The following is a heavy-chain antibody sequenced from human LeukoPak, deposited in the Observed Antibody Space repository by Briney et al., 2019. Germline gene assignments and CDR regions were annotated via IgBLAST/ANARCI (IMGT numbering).Heavy chain of an antibody. CDR1: GFTFSSYA. CDR2: ISYDGSNK. CDR3: ASSLYGSGSYYEYYFDY. J-gene: IGHJ4*02. Sequence: GGPLRLSCAASGFTFSSYAMHWVRQAPGKGLEWVAVISYDGSNKYYADSVKGRFTISRDNSKNTLYLQMNSLRAEDTAVYYCASSLYGSGSYYEYYFDYWGQGTLVTVSS. V-gene: IGHV3-30-3*01. D-gene: IGHD3-10*01.